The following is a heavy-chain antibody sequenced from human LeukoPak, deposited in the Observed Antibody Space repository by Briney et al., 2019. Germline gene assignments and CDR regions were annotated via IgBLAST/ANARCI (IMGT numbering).Heavy chain of an antibody. J-gene: IGHJ4*02. CDR2: IYTSGST. V-gene: IGHV4-61*02. CDR1: AGSISSGNFY. CDR3: ARERGYNYGNDY. Sequence: SQTLSLTCTVSAGSISSGNFYWSWIRQPAGKGLEWIGRIYTSGSTNYNPSLKSRVTMSVDTSKKHFSLKLSSVTAADTAVYYCARERGYNYGNDYWGQGTLVTVSS. D-gene: IGHD5-18*01.